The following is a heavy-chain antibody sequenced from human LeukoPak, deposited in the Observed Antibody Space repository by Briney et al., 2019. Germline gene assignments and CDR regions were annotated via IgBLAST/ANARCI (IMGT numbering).Heavy chain of an antibody. Sequence: GRSLRLSCAASGFTFSSYGMHWVRQAPGKGLEWVAVIWYDGSNKYYADSVKGRFTISRDNSKNTLYLQMNSLRAEDTAVYYCAKEHEATYYYDSSGYSDYWGQGTLVTVSS. V-gene: IGHV3-33*06. CDR2: IWYDGSNK. J-gene: IGHJ4*02. CDR1: GFTFSSYG. CDR3: AKEHEATYYYDSSGYSDY. D-gene: IGHD3-22*01.